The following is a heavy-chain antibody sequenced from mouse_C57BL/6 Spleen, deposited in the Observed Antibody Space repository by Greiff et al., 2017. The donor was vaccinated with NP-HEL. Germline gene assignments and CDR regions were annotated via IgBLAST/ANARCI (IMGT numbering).Heavy chain of an antibody. D-gene: IGHD2-5*01. CDR2: FYPGSGSI. V-gene: IGHV1-62-2*01. CDR1: GYTFTEYT. CDR3: TRHGAYYSNYCDY. J-gene: IGHJ2*01. Sequence: VQLQQSGAELVKPGASVKLSCKASGYTFTEYTIHWVKQRSGQGLEWIGWFYPGSGSIKYNEKFKDKATLTADKSSSTVSMELSRSSAEAAAVYFSTRHGAYYSNYCDYWGQGTTLTVSS.